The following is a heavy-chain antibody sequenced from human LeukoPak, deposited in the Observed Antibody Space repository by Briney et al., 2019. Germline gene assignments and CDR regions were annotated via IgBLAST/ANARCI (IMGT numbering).Heavy chain of an antibody. CDR2: TNSADESK. CDR3: ARDIDRAHGD. V-gene: IGHV3-21*01. Sequence: PGGSLRLSCAASGFSFNIYSMYWVRQAPGKGLEWVSITNSADESKYYADSAKGRFTISRDNAKNSVYLQMNSLRGEDTAVYYCARDIDRAHGDWGQGTLVTVSS. D-gene: IGHD2-15*01. J-gene: IGHJ4*02. CDR1: GFSFNIYS.